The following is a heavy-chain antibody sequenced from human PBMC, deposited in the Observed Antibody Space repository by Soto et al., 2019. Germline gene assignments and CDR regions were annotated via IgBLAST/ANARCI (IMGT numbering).Heavy chain of an antibody. V-gene: IGHV3-48*01. CDR1: GFPFGSYS. CDR2: ISSSSSTI. D-gene: IGHD5-18*01. J-gene: IGHJ6*02. Sequence: GGSLRLSCPSSGFPFGSYSMNLVRQAPGKGLEWVSYISSSSSTIYYADSVKGRFTISRDNSKNTLYLQMNSLRAEDTAVYYCAKQVEDTAMVQLDVWGQGTTVTVSS. CDR3: AKQVEDTAMVQLDV.